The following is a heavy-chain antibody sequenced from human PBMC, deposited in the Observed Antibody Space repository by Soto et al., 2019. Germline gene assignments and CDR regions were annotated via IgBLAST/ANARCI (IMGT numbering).Heavy chain of an antibody. D-gene: IGHD2-15*01. Sequence: GGSLRLSCAASGFTFSSYSMNWVRQAPGKGLEWVSYISSSSSTIYYADSVKGRFTISRDNAKNSLYLQMNSLRAEDTAVYYCARDQDCSGGSCYVVLDYWVQGTLVTVSS. CDR3: ARDQDCSGGSCYVVLDY. J-gene: IGHJ4*02. CDR2: ISSSSSTI. V-gene: IGHV3-48*01. CDR1: GFTFSSYS.